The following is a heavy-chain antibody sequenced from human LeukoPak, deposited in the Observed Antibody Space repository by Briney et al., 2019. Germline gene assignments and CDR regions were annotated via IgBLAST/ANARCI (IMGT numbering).Heavy chain of an antibody. Sequence: PSETLSLTCTVSGGSISSYYWSWIRQPAGKGLEWIGRIYTSGSTNYNPSLKSRVTVSVDTSKNQFSLKLSSVTAADTAVYYCARGIIQLWLYAFDIWGQGTMVTVSS. CDR1: GGSISSYY. D-gene: IGHD5-18*01. J-gene: IGHJ3*02. V-gene: IGHV4-4*07. CDR2: IYTSGST. CDR3: ARGIIQLWLYAFDI.